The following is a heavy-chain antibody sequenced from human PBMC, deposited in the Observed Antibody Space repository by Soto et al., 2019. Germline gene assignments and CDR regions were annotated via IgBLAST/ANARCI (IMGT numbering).Heavy chain of an antibody. D-gene: IGHD3-10*01. V-gene: IGHV3-48*01. Sequence: PGWSLGLSCAGSGFSLSTYSMHWVRQAPGKGLEWVSYISSTGIIYFADSVKGRFTISRDNAKNSLYLQMNSLRAEDTAVYYCAREGTIVRGVLSSWGLGTLVTVSS. CDR3: AREGTIVRGVLSS. CDR1: GFSLSTYS. J-gene: IGHJ5*02. CDR2: ISSTGII.